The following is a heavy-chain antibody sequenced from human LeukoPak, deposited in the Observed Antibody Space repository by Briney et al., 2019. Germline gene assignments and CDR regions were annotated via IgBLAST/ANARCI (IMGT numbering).Heavy chain of an antibody. CDR3: ARESPAYGERTTPFDY. CDR1: GGTFSSYA. J-gene: IGHJ4*02. CDR2: IIPILGIA. D-gene: IGHD1-1*01. V-gene: IGHV1-69*04. Sequence: ASVKVSCKASGGTFSSYAISWVRQAPGQGLEWMGRIIPILGIANYAQKFQGRVTITADKSTSTAYMELSSLRSEDTAVYYCARESPAYGERTTPFDYWGQGTLVTVSS.